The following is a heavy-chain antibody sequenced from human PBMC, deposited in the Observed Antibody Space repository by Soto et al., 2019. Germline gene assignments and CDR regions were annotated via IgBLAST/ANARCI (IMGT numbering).Heavy chain of an antibody. Sequence: PGGSLRLSCVASGLPVAGSYMAWVRQAPGKGLEWASVIYNDGTTYYSQSVEGRFTISRDTSKNTLYLQMDRLRDEDTAVYYCVRPLPSXXXHARDVWGQGTTVTVSS. CDR2: IYNDGTT. J-gene: IGHJ6*02. V-gene: IGHV3-53*01. CDR1: GLPVAGSY. CDR3: VRPLPSXXXHARDV.